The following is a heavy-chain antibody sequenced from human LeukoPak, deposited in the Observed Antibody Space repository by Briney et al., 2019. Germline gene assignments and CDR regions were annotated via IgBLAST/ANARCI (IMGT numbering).Heavy chain of an antibody. Sequence: GGSLRLSCAASGFTFSSYAMHWVRPAPGKGLEYVSAISSNGGSTYCANSVKGRFTISRDNSKNTLYLQMGSLRAEDMAVYYCARDSQYCSSTSCLRGDFDYWGQGTLVTVSS. CDR2: ISSNGGST. J-gene: IGHJ4*02. CDR1: GFTFSSYA. V-gene: IGHV3-64*01. D-gene: IGHD2-2*01. CDR3: ARDSQYCSSTSCLRGDFDY.